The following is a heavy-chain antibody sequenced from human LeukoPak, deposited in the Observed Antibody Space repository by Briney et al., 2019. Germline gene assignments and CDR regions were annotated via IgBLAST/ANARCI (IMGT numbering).Heavy chain of an antibody. J-gene: IGHJ4*02. CDR1: GGSISSYY. Sequence: SETLSLTCTVSGGSISSYYWSWIRQPPGKGLEWIGYIYYSGSTSYNPSLKSRVTISVDTSKNQFSLKLSSVTAADTAVYYCARGRYDILTGLLLDYWGQGTLVTVSS. CDR2: IYYSGST. D-gene: IGHD3-9*01. V-gene: IGHV4-59*08. CDR3: ARGRYDILTGLLLDY.